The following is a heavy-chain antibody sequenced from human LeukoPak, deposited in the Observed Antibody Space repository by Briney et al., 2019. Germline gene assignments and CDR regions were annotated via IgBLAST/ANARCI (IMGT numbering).Heavy chain of an antibody. CDR1: GSTFSSYE. CDR2: ISSSSSTI. Sequence: PGGSLRLSCAASGSTFSSYEMNWVRQAPGKGLEWVSYISSSSSTIYYADSVKGRFTISRDNAKNSLYLQMNSLRDEDTAVYYCARRKGGATILYYFDYWGQGTLVTVSS. CDR3: ARRKGGATILYYFDY. V-gene: IGHV3-48*02. J-gene: IGHJ4*02. D-gene: IGHD1-26*01.